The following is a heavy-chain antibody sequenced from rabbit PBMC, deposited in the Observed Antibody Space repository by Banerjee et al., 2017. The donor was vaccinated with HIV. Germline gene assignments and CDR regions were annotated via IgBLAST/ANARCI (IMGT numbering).Heavy chain of an antibody. CDR1: GFDFSSNA. V-gene: IGHV1S45*01. CDR3: ARDLSL. J-gene: IGHJ4*01. CDR2: IYASSGNT. Sequence: QEQLVESGGGLVQPEGSLTLACKASGFDFSSNAMCWVRQAPGKGLERIGCIYASSGNTYYASWVNGRFTGSKTSSTTVTLQMTSLTVADTATYFCARDLSLWGPGTLVTVS.